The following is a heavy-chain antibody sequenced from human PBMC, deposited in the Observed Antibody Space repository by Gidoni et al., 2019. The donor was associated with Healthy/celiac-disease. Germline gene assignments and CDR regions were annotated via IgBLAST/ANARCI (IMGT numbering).Heavy chain of an antibody. CDR3: AMNPYSSSSDFDY. J-gene: IGHJ4*02. CDR1: GDSAPSNSAA. D-gene: IGHD6-6*01. CDR2: TYYRSKWYN. V-gene: IGHV6-1*01. Sequence: QVQLQQSGPGMVKPSQTLSLTCAISGDSAPSNSAAWNWTRQSQSRGLEWLGRTYYRSKWYNDYAVCVKSRITINPDTSKNQFSLQLNSVTPEDTAVYYCAMNPYSSSSDFDYWGQGTLVTVSS.